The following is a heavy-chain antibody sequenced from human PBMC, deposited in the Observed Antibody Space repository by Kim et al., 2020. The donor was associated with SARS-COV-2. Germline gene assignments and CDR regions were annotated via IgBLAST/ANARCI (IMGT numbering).Heavy chain of an antibody. CDR3: ARRPRIAGHPGGFDP. D-gene: IGHD6-13*01. CDR1: GYSFTSYW. Sequence: GESLKISCKGSGYSFTSYWISWVRQMPGKGLEWMGRIDPSDSYTNYSPSFQGHVTISADKSISTAYLQWSSLKASDTAMYYCARRPRIAGHPGGFDPWGQGTLVTVSS. J-gene: IGHJ5*02. V-gene: IGHV5-10-1*01. CDR2: IDPSDSYT.